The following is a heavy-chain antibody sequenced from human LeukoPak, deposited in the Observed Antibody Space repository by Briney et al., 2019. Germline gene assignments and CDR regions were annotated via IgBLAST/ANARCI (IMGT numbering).Heavy chain of an antibody. CDR3: ARDIGSGSRQYYFDS. V-gene: IGHV1-2*02. J-gene: IGHJ4*02. CDR2: INPNSGGT. D-gene: IGHD3-10*01. CDR1: GYTFTGYY. Sequence: ASVKVSCKASGYTFTGYYIHWVRQAPGQGLEWMGWINPNSGGTNYAQKFQGRVTMTRDTSISTAYMELSRLRSDDTAVYYCARDIGSGSRQYYFDSWGQGTLVTVPS.